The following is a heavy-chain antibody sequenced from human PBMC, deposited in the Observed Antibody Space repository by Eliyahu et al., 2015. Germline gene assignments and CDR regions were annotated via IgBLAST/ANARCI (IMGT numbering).Heavy chain of an antibody. V-gene: IGHV4-59*01. CDR1: XGSISSYY. CDR3: AGGITGTRFDY. Sequence: QVQLQESGPGLVKPSETXSLTXXVSXGSISSYYWSWIRQPPGKGLEWXGYIYYSGSTNYNPSLKSRVTISVDTSKNQFSLKLSSVTAADTAVYYCAGGITGTRFDYWGQGTLVTVSS. D-gene: IGHD1-20*01. J-gene: IGHJ4*02. CDR2: IYYSGST.